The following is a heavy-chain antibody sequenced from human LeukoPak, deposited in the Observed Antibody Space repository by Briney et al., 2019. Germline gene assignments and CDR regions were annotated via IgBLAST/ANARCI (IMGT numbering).Heavy chain of an antibody. CDR2: ISSSSSYI. D-gene: IGHD3-9*01. V-gene: IGHV3-21*01. CDR1: GFTFSSYS. CDR3: ARDGSYYDILTGYSPNDAFDI. J-gene: IGHJ3*02. Sequence: PGGSLRLSCAASGFTFSSYSMNWVRQAPGKGLEWVSSISSSSSYIYYADSVKGRFTISRDNAKNSLYLQMNSLRAEDTAVYYCARDGSYYDILTGYSPNDAFDIWGQGTMVTVSS.